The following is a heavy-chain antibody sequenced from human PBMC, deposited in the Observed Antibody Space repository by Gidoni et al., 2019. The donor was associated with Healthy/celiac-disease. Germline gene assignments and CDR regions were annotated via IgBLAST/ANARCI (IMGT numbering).Heavy chain of an antibody. D-gene: IGHD6-19*01. CDR1: GGSISSYY. CDR3: ARVSQSSGWYDFDY. Sequence: QAQRPESARGLVKLSGTLSHTRPVSGGSISSYYWRWIRQPPGKGLEWNGYIYSSGGTNSNPSLKSRVTISVDTSKNQFSLRLSSVTAADTAVYYCARVSQSSGWYDFDYWGQGTLVTVSS. J-gene: IGHJ4*02. V-gene: IGHV4-59*01. CDR2: IYSSGGT.